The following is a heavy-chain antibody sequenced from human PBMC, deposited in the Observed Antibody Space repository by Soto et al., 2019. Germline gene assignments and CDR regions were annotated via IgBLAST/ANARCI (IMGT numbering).Heavy chain of an antibody. CDR1: GGSVSNSNYY. CDR3: VSQRTSVLTQAYFDY. CDR2: VYYRGRS. Sequence: SETLSLTCTVSGGSVSNSNYYWGWIRQSPGKGLEWIGSVYYRGRSYSNSSVKSRVTISVDTSKNQFSLNLNSVTASDTAVYYCVSQRTSVLTQAYFDYWGPGALVTVSS. J-gene: IGHJ4*02. V-gene: IGHV4-39*01. D-gene: IGHD2-8*01.